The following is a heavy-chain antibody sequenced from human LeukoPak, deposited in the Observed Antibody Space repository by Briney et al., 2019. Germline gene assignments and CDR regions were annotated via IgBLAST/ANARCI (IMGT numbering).Heavy chain of an antibody. CDR3: ARGQDSSGHLFDY. Sequence: ASVKVSCKASGGTFSSYAISWVRQAPGQGLEWMGRIIPILGIANYAQKFQGRVTITADKSTSTAYMELSSLRSEDTAVYYCARGQDSSGHLFDYWGQGTLVTVSS. J-gene: IGHJ4*02. D-gene: IGHD3-22*01. V-gene: IGHV1-69*04. CDR1: GGTFSSYA. CDR2: IIPILGIA.